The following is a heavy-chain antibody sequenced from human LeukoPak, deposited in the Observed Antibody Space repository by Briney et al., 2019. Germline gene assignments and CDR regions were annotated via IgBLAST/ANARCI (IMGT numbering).Heavy chain of an antibody. J-gene: IGHJ5*02. V-gene: IGHV3-23*01. CDR2: ISDSGGST. CDR3: ATRERYCSSTSCYEWFDP. CDR1: GFTFSTYS. D-gene: IGHD2-2*01. Sequence: GGSLRLSCAASGFTFSTYSMNWVRQAPGKGLEWVSGISDSGGSTYYADSVKGRFTISRDNSKNTLYLQMNSLRAEDTAVYYCATRERYCSSTSCYEWFDPWGQGTLVTVSS.